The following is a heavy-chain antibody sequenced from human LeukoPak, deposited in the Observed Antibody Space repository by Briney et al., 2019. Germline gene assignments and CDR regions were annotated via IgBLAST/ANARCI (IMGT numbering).Heavy chain of an antibody. D-gene: IGHD3-22*01. CDR2: ILYDGSDK. CDR1: GFTFSTYG. J-gene: IGHJ4*02. V-gene: IGHV3-30*03. CDR3: ARGGDSSGYYPYDS. Sequence: PGRSLRLSCAASGFTFSTYGMHWVRQAPGKGLEWVAAILYDGSDKYYADSVKGRFTISRDNSKNTLYLQMNSLRPEDTAVYYCARGGDSSGYYPYDSWGQGTLVTVSS.